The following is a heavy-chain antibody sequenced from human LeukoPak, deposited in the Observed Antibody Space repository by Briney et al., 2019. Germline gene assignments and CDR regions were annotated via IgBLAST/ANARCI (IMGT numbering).Heavy chain of an antibody. CDR3: ATDGCYSDVSGYADY. CDR1: GYTFTGYY. J-gene: IGHJ4*02. V-gene: IGHV1-2*02. Sequence: GASVKVSCKTSGYTFTGYYMHWVRQAPGQGLEWMGWINPNSGGTNYAQKFQGRVTMTRDTSISTAYMELSRLTSDDTAVYYCATDGCYSDVSGYADYWGQGALVTVSS. D-gene: IGHD3-22*01. CDR2: INPNSGGT.